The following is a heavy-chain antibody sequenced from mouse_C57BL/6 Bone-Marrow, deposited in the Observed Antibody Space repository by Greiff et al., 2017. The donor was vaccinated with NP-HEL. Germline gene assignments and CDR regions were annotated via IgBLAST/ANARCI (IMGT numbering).Heavy chain of an antibody. V-gene: IGHV1-81*01. CDR3: ALYDYDRFAY. Sequence: QVHVKQSGAELARPGASVKLSCKASGYTFTSYGISWVKQRTGQGLEWIGEIYPRSGNTYYNEKFKGKATLTVDKSSSTAYMELRSLTSEDSAVYFCALYDYDRFAYWGQGTLVTVSA. CDR2: IYPRSGNT. J-gene: IGHJ3*01. D-gene: IGHD2-4*01. CDR1: GYTFTSYG.